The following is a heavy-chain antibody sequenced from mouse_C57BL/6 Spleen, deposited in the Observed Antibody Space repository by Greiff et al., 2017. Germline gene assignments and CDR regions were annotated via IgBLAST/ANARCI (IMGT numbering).Heavy chain of an antibody. Sequence: EVQVVESGGGLVKPGGSLKLSCAASGFTFSDYGMHWVRQAPEKGLEWVAYISSGSSTIYYADTVKGRFTIARDNAKNTLFLQMTSLRSEDTAMYYWASPYVNYPYWYFDVWGTGTTVTVSS. D-gene: IGHD2-1*01. CDR1: GFTFSDYG. J-gene: IGHJ1*03. CDR3: ASPYVNYPYWYFDV. CDR2: ISSGSSTI. V-gene: IGHV5-17*01.